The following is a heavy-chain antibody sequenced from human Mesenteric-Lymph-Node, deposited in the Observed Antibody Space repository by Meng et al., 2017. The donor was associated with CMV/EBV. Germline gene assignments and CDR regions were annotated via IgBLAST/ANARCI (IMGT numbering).Heavy chain of an antibody. CDR1: GYRFTSNW. CDR3: ARGYCTNGVCYDAFDI. D-gene: IGHD2-8*01. CDR2: IYPGDSDT. Sequence: GESLKISCKGSGYRFTSNWIGWVRQMPGKGLEWMGLIYPGDSDTRYSPSFQGQVTISADKSISTAYLQWSSLKASDTAMYYCARGYCTNGVCYDAFDIWGQGTMVTVSS. J-gene: IGHJ3*02. V-gene: IGHV5-51*01.